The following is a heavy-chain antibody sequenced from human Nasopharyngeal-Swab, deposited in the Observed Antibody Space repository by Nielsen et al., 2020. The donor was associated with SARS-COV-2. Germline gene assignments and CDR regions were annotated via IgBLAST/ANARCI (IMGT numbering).Heavy chain of an antibody. CDR2: IKQDGSEK. CDR1: GFTFSRYW. CDR3: ARESQEGDFGY. V-gene: IGHV3-7*01. J-gene: IGHJ4*02. Sequence: GGSLRLSCVVSGFTFSRYWMSWVRQAPGKGLEWVANIKQDGSEKNYVDSVKGRFTISRDNAKNSVFLQMNSLRVEDTAVYYCARESQEGDFGYWGQGTLVTVSS. D-gene: IGHD1-26*01.